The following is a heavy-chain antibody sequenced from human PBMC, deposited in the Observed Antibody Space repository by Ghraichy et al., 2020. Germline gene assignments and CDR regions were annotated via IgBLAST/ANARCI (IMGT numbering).Heavy chain of an antibody. Sequence: ASVKVSCKTSGYTFTNYAIHWVRQARGQRFEWLGWINPGNGNTRYSQRFKDRVAFTTDTVADTAYMELGSLRSEDTAVYYCAAGGIIVSRVLYWGQGTLVTVSS. CDR1: GYTFTNYA. D-gene: IGHD5/OR15-5a*01. J-gene: IGHJ4*02. V-gene: IGHV1-3*01. CDR3: AAGGIIVSRVLY. CDR2: INPGNGNT.